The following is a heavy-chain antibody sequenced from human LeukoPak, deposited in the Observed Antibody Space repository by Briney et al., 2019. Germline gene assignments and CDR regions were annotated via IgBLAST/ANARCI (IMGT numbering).Heavy chain of an antibody. CDR3: ARVWEYCSSTSCYAAGDAFDI. CDR2: IYYSGST. CDR1: GGSISSYY. J-gene: IGHJ3*02. V-gene: IGHV4-59*01. D-gene: IGHD2-2*01. Sequence: SETLSLTCTVSGGSISSYYWSWIRQSPGKGLEWIGYIYYSGSTNYNPSLKSRVTISVDTSKNQFSLKLSSVTAADTAVYYCARVWEYCSSTSCYAAGDAFDIWGQGTMVTVSS.